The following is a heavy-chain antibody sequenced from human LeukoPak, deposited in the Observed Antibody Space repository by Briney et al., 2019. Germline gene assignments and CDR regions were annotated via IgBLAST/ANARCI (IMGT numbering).Heavy chain of an antibody. D-gene: IGHD3-22*01. V-gene: IGHV4-34*01. J-gene: IGHJ4*02. CDR1: GGSFSGYY. Sequence: NPSETLSLTCAVYGGSFSGYYWSWIRQPPGKGLEWIGEINHSGSTNYNPSLKSRVTISVDTSKNQFSLKLSSVTAADTAVYYCASSLYYYDSSGYFWGQGTLVTVSS. CDR3: ASSLYYYDSSGYF. CDR2: INHSGST.